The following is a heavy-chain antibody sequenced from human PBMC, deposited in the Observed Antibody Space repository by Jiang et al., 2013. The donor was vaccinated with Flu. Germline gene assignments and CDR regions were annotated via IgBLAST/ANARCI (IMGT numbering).Heavy chain of an antibody. V-gene: IGHV1-69*06. CDR3: ARGRAGKVATIDNFDY. Sequence: GAEVKKPGSSVKVSCKASGGTFSSYAISWVRQAPGQGLEWMGGIIPIFGTANYAQKFQGRVTITADKSTSTAYMELSSLRSEDTAVYYCARGRAGKVATIDNFDYWGQGTLVTVSS. J-gene: IGHJ4*02. D-gene: IGHD5-12*01. CDR2: IIPIFGTA. CDR1: GGTFSSYA.